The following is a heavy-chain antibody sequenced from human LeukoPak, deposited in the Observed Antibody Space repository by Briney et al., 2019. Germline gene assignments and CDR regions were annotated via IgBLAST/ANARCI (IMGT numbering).Heavy chain of an antibody. J-gene: IGHJ6*03. CDR1: GFTFSSYA. Sequence: GGSLRLSCAASGFTFSSYAMHWVRQAPGKGLEWVAVISYDGSNKYYADSVKGRFTISRDNSKNTLYLQMNSLRAEDTAVYYCAREAGYYGSGSYYGGGYMDVWGKGTTVTISS. CDR2: ISYDGSNK. V-gene: IGHV3-30*04. D-gene: IGHD3-10*01. CDR3: AREAGYYGSGSYYGGGYMDV.